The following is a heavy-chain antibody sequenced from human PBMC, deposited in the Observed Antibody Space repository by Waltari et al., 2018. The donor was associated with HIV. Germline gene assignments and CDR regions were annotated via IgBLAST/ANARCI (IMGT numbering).Heavy chain of an antibody. CDR3: VRPNRRGLVGGRRTDGGFVDY. Sequence: PLQESGPGWVKPSETLSLLCNVSRDPLAKSKNVLGWTRQTPGRGLEWMGTIYYNGAASYNPALKSRLTIAGDTTKNQFSLKLKSVTVADTAVYFCVRPNRRGLVGGRRTDGGFVDYWGLGIRVIVSS. J-gene: IGHJ4*01. CDR2: IYYNGAA. V-gene: IGHV4-39*01. D-gene: IGHD2-15*01. CDR1: RDPLAKSKNV.